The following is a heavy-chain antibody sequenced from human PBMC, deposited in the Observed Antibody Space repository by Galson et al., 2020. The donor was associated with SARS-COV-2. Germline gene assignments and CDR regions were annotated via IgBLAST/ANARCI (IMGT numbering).Heavy chain of an antibody. CDR3: ARESRWELYFDY. D-gene: IGHD1-26*01. CDR2: IYVSKST. J-gene: IGHJ4*02. V-gene: IGHV4-61*09. Sequence: SETLTLTCTVSGSPITSTSYSWSCIPPSAGKGLEWIWHIYVSKSTTHNPSLKSPITISADTSKNQLSLRLTSVAAADTAVYYCARESRWELYFDYWGQGSLVTVSS. CDR1: GSPITSTSYS.